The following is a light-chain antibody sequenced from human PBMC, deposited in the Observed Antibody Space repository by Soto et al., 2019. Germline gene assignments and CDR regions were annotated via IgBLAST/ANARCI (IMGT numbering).Light chain of an antibody. CDR3: QQSYT. V-gene: IGKV1-8*01. J-gene: IGKJ5*01. CDR2: KAS. CDR1: QGISSY. Sequence: AIRMTQSPSSLSASTGDRVTITCRASQGISSYLAWYQQKPGKAPNLLIYKASILQSGVPSRFSGSASGAEFTLTISSLQPDDFGTYFCQQSYTFGQGTRLEIK.